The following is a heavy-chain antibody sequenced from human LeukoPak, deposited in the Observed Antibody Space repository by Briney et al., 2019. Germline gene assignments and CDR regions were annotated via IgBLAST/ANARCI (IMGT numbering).Heavy chain of an antibody. V-gene: IGHV4-34*01. CDR1: GGSFSGYY. J-gene: IGHJ6*03. D-gene: IGHD2-2*01. CDR2: IDHSGST. Sequence: PSETLSLTCAVYGGSFSGYYWSWIRQPPGKGLEWIGEIDHSGSTNYNPSLKSRVTISVDTSKNQFSLKLSSVTAADTAVYYCAREACSSTSCYVIGFEHYYYYMDVWGKGTTVTVSS. CDR3: AREACSSTSCYVIGFEHYYYYMDV.